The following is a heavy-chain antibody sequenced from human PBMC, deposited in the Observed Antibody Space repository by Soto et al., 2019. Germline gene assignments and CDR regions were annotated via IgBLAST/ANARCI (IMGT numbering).Heavy chain of an antibody. Sequence: GGSLRLSCAASGFTFSSYDMHWVRQATGKGLEWVSAIGTAGDTYYPGSVKGRFTISRENAKNSLYLQMNSLRAGDTAVYYCARGGREYQLLNYYYYYGMDVWGQGTTVTVSS. CDR1: GFTFSSYD. J-gene: IGHJ6*02. CDR2: IGTAGDT. CDR3: ARGGREYQLLNYYYYYGMDV. V-gene: IGHV3-13*01. D-gene: IGHD2-2*01.